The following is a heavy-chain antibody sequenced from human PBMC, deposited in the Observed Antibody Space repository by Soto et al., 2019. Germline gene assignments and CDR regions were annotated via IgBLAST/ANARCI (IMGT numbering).Heavy chain of an antibody. CDR3: ARAGAYSYGYTNY. CDR2: INHSGST. Sequence: SETLSLTCAVYGGSFSGYYWSWIRQPPGKGLEWIGEINHSGSTNYNPSLKSRVTISVDTSKNQFSLKLSSVTAADTAVYYCARAGAYSYGYTNYWGQGTLVTVSS. D-gene: IGHD5-18*01. V-gene: IGHV4-34*01. CDR1: GGSFSGYY. J-gene: IGHJ4*02.